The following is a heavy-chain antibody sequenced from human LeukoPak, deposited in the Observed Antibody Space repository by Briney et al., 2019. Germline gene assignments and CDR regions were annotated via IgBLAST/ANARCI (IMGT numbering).Heavy chain of an antibody. CDR3: ARGGGSGWYVDY. J-gene: IGHJ4*02. CDR2: INHSGST. CDR1: GGSFSGYY. Sequence: SETLSLTCAVYGGSFSGYYWSWIRQPPGKGLQWIGEINHSGSTNYNPSLKSRVTISVDTSKNQFSLKLSSVTAADTAVYYCARGGGSGWYVDYWGPGTLVTVSS. V-gene: IGHV4-34*01. D-gene: IGHD6-19*01.